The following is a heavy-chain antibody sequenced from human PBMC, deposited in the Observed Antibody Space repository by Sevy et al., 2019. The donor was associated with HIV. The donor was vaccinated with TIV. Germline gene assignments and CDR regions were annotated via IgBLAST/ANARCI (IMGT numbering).Heavy chain of an antibody. CDR2: ISAYNGNT. J-gene: IGHJ3*02. CDR3: ARDTAMITCGGALLDAFDI. CDR1: GYTFTSYG. V-gene: IGHV1-18*01. Sequence: ASVKVSCKASGYTFTSYGISWVRQAPGQGLEWMGWISAYNGNTNYAQKLQGRATMTTDTSTSTAYMELRGLRSDDTAVYYCARDTAMITCGGALLDAFDIWGQGTMVTVSS. D-gene: IGHD3-16*01.